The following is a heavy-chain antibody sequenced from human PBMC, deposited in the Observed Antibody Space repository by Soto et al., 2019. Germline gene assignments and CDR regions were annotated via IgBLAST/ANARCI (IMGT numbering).Heavy chain of an antibody. V-gene: IGHV4-59*01. Sequence: SETLSLTCTVSGASISSSYWSWVRQIPGKGLEWIGYVFYSGSTNYNPSLKSRVTISVDTSKNQFSLKLSSVTAADSAVYYCARGYYDTSGQSNTFDLWGQGTMVIVS. CDR2: VFYSGST. D-gene: IGHD3-22*01. CDR3: ARGYYDTSGQSNTFDL. CDR1: GASISSSY. J-gene: IGHJ3*01.